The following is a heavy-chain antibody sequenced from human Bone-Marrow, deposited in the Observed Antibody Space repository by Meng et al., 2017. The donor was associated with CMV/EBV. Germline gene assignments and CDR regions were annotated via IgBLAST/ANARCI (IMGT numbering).Heavy chain of an antibody. Sequence: QVQLQESGAGLVKPSETLSLTFTVPGGSISSGSYHWSWIRQPAGKGLEWIGRIHSSGTTNYNPSLKSRVTISLDTSKNHFSLRLRSVTAADTAVYYCAREQYYYDTTNYYSVDYWGQGTLVTVSS. J-gene: IGHJ4*02. CDR3: AREQYYYDTTNYYSVDY. CDR2: IHSSGTT. D-gene: IGHD3-22*01. V-gene: IGHV4-61*02. CDR1: GGSISSGSYH.